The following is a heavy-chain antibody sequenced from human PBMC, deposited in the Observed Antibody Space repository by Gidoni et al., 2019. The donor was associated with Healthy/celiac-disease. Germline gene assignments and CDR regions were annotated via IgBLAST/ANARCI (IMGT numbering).Heavy chain of an antibody. CDR1: GSSISSFY. D-gene: IGHD6-13*01. V-gene: IGHV4-59*01. Sequence: QVQLQESGPGLVKPSETLSLTCTGPGSSISSFYWSWIRQPPGKVLEWIGYIYYSRSTNYNPSLKSRVTISVDTSKNQFSLKLSSVTAADTAVYYCARDSGSIAAAGYFDYWGQGTLVTVSS. CDR2: IYYSRST. J-gene: IGHJ4*02. CDR3: ARDSGSIAAAGYFDY.